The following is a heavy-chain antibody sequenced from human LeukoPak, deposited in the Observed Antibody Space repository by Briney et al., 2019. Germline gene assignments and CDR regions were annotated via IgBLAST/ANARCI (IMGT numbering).Heavy chain of an antibody. J-gene: IGHJ3*02. Sequence: SETLSLTCAVSGYSISSGYYWGWIRPPPGKGLEWIGSIYHSGSTYYNPSLKSRVTISVDTSKNQFSLKLSSVTAADTAVYYCARGASGFGTGAFDIWGQGTMVTVSS. D-gene: IGHD2-8*02. V-gene: IGHV4-38-2*01. CDR3: ARGASGFGTGAFDI. CDR2: IYHSGST. CDR1: GYSISSGYY.